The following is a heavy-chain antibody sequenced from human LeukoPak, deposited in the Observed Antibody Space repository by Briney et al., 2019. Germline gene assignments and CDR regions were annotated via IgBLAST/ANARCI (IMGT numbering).Heavy chain of an antibody. V-gene: IGHV4-39*01. D-gene: IGHD2-21*02. J-gene: IGHJ1*01. CDR3: ARHAVVTGNVQQ. Sequence: SETLSLTCTVSGGSIGSTSYYWGWLRQPPGKGLEWRGSVYYSGTTYYNPFLHSRVTISVGTSKNSIALRMSSVTAADTAVYYCARHAVVTGNVQQWGQGTLVTVSS. CDR2: VYYSGTT. CDR1: GGSIGSTSYY.